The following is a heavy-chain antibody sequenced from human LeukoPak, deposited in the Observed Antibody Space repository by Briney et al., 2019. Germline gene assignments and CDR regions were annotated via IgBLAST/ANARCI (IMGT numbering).Heavy chain of an antibody. J-gene: IGHJ3*02. CDR1: GFTFSSYA. V-gene: IGHV3-23*01. D-gene: IGHD3-10*01. Sequence: GGSLRLSCAASGFTFSSYAMSWVRQAPGKGLEWVSAISGSGGSTYYADSVKGRFTISRDNSKNTLYLQMNSLRAEDTAVYYCAKRTMVRGVAPYDAFDIWGQGTMVTVSS. CDR2: ISGSGGST. CDR3: AKRTMVRGVAPYDAFDI.